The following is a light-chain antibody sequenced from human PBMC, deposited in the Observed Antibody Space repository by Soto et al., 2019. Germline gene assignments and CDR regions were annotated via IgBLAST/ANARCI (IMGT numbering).Light chain of an antibody. V-gene: IGKV1D-16*01. CDR3: HQYNIVPLT. CDR1: QDINSY. J-gene: IGKJ4*01. CDR2: AAS. Sequence: DVQMTQSPSSLSASVGDRVTITGRASQDINSYLAWYQQKPGNAPKSLIYAASSLQTGVPSRFSGSESGTDFTLTISNLQPEDSATYCCHQYNIVPLTFGGGTKVEIK.